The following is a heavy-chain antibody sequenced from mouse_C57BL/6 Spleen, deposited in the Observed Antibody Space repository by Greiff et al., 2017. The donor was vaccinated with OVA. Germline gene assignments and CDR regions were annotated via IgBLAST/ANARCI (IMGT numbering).Heavy chain of an antibody. D-gene: IGHD4-1*01. J-gene: IGHJ2*01. V-gene: IGHV7-3*03. CDR1: GFTFTDYY. CDR2: IRNKANGYTT. Sequence: EVQGVESGGGLVQPGGSLSLSCAASGFTFTDYYMSWVRQPPGKALEWLGFIRNKANGYTTEYSASVKGRFTISRDNSQSILYLQMNALRAEDSATYYCAKGNWDSILDYWGQGTTLTVSS. CDR3: AKGNWDSILDY.